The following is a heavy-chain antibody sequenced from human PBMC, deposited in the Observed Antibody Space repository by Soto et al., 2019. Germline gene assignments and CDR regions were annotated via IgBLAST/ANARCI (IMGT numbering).Heavy chain of an antibody. CDR3: ARPYGTAFDI. CDR1: GFTFSSYA. V-gene: IGHV3-30-3*01. Sequence: QVQLVESGGGVVQPGRSLRLSCAASGFTFSSYAMHWVRQAPGKGLEWVAVTSYDGSNKYYADSVKGRFTISRDNSKNTLYLQMNSLRAEDTAVYYCARPYGTAFDIWGQGTMVTVSS. J-gene: IGHJ3*02. CDR2: TSYDGSNK. D-gene: IGHD4-17*01.